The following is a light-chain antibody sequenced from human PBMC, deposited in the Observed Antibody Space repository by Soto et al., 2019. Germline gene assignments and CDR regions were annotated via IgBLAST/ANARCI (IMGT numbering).Light chain of an antibody. CDR1: QSVSSSY. Sequence: EIVLTQSPGTLSLSPGERATLSCRASQSVSSSYLAWYQQKPGQAPRLLIYGASSRATGIPDRFSGSGSGTDFTLTISRLEPEDFAVYYCQQYGSSPPITCGQGTRPETK. CDR2: GAS. CDR3: QQYGSSPPIT. J-gene: IGKJ5*01. V-gene: IGKV3-20*01.